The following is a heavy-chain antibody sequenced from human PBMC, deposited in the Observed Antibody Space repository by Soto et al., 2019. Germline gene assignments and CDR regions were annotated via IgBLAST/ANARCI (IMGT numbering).Heavy chain of an antibody. Sequence: QVQVVQSRAEVKKPGASVRVSCKTSGYTFTDYDINWVRQAAGQGLEYMGWMSPDSGNTGYSQQFQGRVTMTSNTSTSTAYMDLSSLTSEDTAVYYCEVTTGYWGQGTMVTVSS. V-gene: IGHV1-8*02. CDR3: EVTTGY. J-gene: IGHJ4*02. CDR1: GYTFTDYD. D-gene: IGHD1-1*01. CDR2: MSPDSGNT.